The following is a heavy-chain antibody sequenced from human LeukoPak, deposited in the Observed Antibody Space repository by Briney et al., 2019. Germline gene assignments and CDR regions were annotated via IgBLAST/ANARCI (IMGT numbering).Heavy chain of an antibody. CDR2: IIPLLGVA. Sequence: ASVKVSCKASGGTFSSYAISWVRQAPGQGLKWMGRIIPLLGVANYAQKFQGRVTITADKSTSTAYMELSSLRSEDTAVYYCARGRRGPGIGDYYYGMDVWGQGTTVTVSS. V-gene: IGHV1-69*04. CDR1: GGTFSSYA. J-gene: IGHJ6*02. D-gene: IGHD1-1*01. CDR3: ARGRRGPGIGDYYYGMDV.